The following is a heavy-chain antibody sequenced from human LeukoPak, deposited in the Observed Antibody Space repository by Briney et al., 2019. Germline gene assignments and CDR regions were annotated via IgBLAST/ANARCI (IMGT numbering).Heavy chain of an antibody. D-gene: IGHD3-3*01. J-gene: IGHJ4*02. Sequence: SETLSLTCSVSGGSISSSDDYWGWIRQPPGKGLEWIGSIYYSGSTYYNPSLKSRVTISVDTSKNQFSLKLSSVTAADTAVYYCARGSLYDFWSGYLYYFDYWGQGTLVTVSS. CDR3: ARGSLYDFWSGYLYYFDY. CDR1: GGSISSSDDY. CDR2: IYYSGST. V-gene: IGHV4-39*07.